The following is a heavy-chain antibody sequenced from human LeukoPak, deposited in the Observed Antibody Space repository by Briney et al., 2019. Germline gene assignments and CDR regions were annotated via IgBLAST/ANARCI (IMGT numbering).Heavy chain of an antibody. Sequence: GGALRPSCVAPGVTFSKAWVRWGRPAPGEGGGWGWRIKSKTDGGTTDYAAPVKGRFTISRDDSKNTLYLQMNSLKTEDTAVYYCTTEKILWFEGPDYWGQGTLVTVSS. CDR1: GVTFSKAW. CDR3: TTEKILWFEGPDY. V-gene: IGHV3-15*01. CDR2: IKSKTDGGTT. J-gene: IGHJ4*02. D-gene: IGHD3-10*01.